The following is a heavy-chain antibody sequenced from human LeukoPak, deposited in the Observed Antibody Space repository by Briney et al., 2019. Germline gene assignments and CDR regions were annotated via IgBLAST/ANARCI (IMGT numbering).Heavy chain of an antibody. D-gene: IGHD2-15*01. CDR1: GFTFSSYT. V-gene: IGHV3-21*01. J-gene: IGHJ4*02. CDR2: ISSRSSYI. Sequence: GGSLRVSCAASGFTFSSYTMNWVRQAPGKGLEWVSSISSRSSYICYADSVKGRFTISRDNAKNSLYLQMNSLRAEDTAVYYCARAGQRGCSGGTCYLDNWGQGTLVTVSS. CDR3: ARAGQRGCSGGTCYLDN.